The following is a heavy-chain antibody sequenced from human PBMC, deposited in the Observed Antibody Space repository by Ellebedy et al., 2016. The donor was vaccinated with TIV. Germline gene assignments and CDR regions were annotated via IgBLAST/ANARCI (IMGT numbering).Heavy chain of an antibody. CDR1: GYTFTSYG. D-gene: IGHD3-22*01. J-gene: IGHJ4*02. V-gene: IGHV1-18*01. CDR3: ARDGTYYYDSSGYYLIDY. Sequence: AASVKVSCKASGYTFTSYGISWVRQAPGQGLEWMGWISAYNGNTNYAQKLQGRVTMTTDTSTSTAYMELRSLRSDDTAVYYCARDGTYYYDSSGYYLIDYWGQGTLVTVSS. CDR2: ISAYNGNT.